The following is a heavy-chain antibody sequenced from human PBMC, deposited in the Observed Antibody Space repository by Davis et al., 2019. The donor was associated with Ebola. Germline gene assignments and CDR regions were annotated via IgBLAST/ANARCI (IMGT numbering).Heavy chain of an antibody. Sequence: MPSETLSLTCTVSGGPISSSSYYWGWIRQPPGKGLEWIGSIYYSGSTYYNPSLKSRVTISVDTSKHQFSLKLSSVTAADTAVYYCARHKIQLWSRWFDPWGQGTLVTVSS. J-gene: IGHJ5*02. CDR3: ARHKIQLWSRWFDP. V-gene: IGHV4-39*01. D-gene: IGHD5-18*01. CDR2: IYYSGST. CDR1: GGPISSSSYY.